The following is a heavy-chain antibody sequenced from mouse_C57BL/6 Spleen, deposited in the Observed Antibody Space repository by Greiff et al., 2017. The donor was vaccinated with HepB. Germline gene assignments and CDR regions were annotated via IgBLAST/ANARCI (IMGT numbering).Heavy chain of an antibody. CDR3: ARSYYGSSPYYYAMDY. Sequence: QVQLKESGAELVKPGASVKMSCKASGYTFTTYPIEWMKQNHGKSLEWIGNFHPYNDDTKYNEKFKGKATLTVEKSSSTVYLELSRLTSDDSAVYYCARSYYGSSPYYYAMDYWGQGTSVTVSS. V-gene: IGHV1-47*01. D-gene: IGHD1-1*01. CDR2: FHPYNDDT. J-gene: IGHJ4*01. CDR1: GYTFTTYP.